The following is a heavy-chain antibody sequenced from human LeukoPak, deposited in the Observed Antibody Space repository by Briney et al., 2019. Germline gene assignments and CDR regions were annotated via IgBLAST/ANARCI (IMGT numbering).Heavy chain of an antibody. D-gene: IGHD3-3*01. CDR1: GGSISSNSYS. J-gene: IGHJ4*02. V-gene: IGHV4-39*07. CDR2: MSYSGST. CDR3: ARDLYYDFWSGYWGSSYFEY. Sequence: PSDTLSLTCTVSGGSISSNSYSWGWIRQPPGKGLEWIASMSYSGSTYYNPSLKSRVTISLDTSKNQFSLKLSSVTAAATAVYYCARDLYYDFWSGYWGSSYFEYWGQGTLVTVSS.